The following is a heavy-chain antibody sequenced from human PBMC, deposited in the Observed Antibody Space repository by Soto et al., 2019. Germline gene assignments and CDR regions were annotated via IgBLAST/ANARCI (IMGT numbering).Heavy chain of an antibody. D-gene: IGHD4-17*01. Sequence: SETLSLTCTVSGGSISSYYWSWIRQPPGKGLEWIGYIYYTGTTNYNPSLKSRVTISVDTSKNQFSLKLSSVTTADTAMYYCTKLPWADYGGIFDPWGQGTLVTVSS. J-gene: IGHJ5*02. V-gene: IGHV4-59*01. CDR1: GGSISSYY. CDR3: TKLPWADYGGIFDP. CDR2: IYYTGTT.